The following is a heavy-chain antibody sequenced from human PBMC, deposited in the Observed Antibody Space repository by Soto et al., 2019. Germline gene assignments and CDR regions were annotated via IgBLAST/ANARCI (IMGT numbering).Heavy chain of an antibody. J-gene: IGHJ6*02. V-gene: IGHV4-34*01. CDR2: INHSGST. Sequence: SETLSLTCAVYGGSFSGYYWSWIRQPPGKGLEWIGEINHSGSTNYNPSLKSRVTISVDTSKNQFPLKLSSVTAADTAVYYCARSGGATQNYYYYSGMDVWGQGTTLTVSS. CDR1: GGSFSGYY. CDR3: ARSGGATQNYYYYSGMDV. D-gene: IGHD1-26*01.